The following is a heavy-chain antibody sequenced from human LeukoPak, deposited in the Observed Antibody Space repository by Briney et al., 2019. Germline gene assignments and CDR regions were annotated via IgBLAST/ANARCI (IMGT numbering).Heavy chain of an antibody. Sequence: SETLSLTCTVSGGSISNYYWTWIRQPPGKGLEWIGYIYSSGNTNYNPFLKSRVTISLDTSKNQFSLKLSSVTAADTAVYYCARDLYPGSDYWGQGTLVTVSS. CDR2: IYSSGNT. CDR1: GGSISNYY. J-gene: IGHJ4*02. V-gene: IGHV4-4*08. CDR3: ARDLYPGSDY. D-gene: IGHD1-14*01.